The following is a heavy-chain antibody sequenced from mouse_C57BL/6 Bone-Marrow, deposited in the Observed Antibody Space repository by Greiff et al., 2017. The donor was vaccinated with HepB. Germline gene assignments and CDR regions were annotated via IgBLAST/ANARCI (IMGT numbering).Heavy chain of an antibody. Sequence: EVHLVESGAELVRPGASVKLSCTASGFNIKDDYMHWVKQRPEQGLEWIGWIDPENGDTEYASKFQGKATITADTSSNTAYLQLSSLTSEDTAVYYCAPMVTTIPFAYWGQGTLVTVSA. CDR3: APMVTTIPFAY. V-gene: IGHV14-4*01. D-gene: IGHD2-2*01. CDR2: IDPENGDT. CDR1: GFNIKDDY. J-gene: IGHJ3*01.